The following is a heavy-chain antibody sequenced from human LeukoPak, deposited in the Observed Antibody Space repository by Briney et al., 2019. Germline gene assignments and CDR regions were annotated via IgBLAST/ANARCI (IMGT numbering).Heavy chain of an antibody. CDR1: GGSISSYY. CDR3: ARHSGSGSSPQDY. D-gene: IGHD3-10*01. V-gene: IGHV4-59*08. CDR2: IYYGGST. J-gene: IGHJ4*02. Sequence: SETLSLTCTVSGGSISSYYWSWVRQPPGKGLEWRGYIYYGGSTNYNPSLNSRVTISVDTSNKQFSLKLSSVTAAATAVYYCARHSGSGSSPQDYWGQGTLVTVSS.